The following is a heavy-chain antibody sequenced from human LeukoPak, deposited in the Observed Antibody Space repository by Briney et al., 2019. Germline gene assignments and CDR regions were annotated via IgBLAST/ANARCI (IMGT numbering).Heavy chain of an antibody. CDR1: GFTFSSYW. J-gene: IGHJ6*02. D-gene: IGHD3-10*01. V-gene: IGHV3-74*01. Sequence: GGSLRLSCAASGFTFSSYWMNWVRQAPGKGLVWVSRIASDGSSTTYADSVKGRFSISRDNAKNTLYLQMNSLRAEDTAVYYCARGDYDLSGSYHYGMDVWGQGTTVTVSS. CDR3: ARGDYDLSGSYHYGMDV. CDR2: IASDGSST.